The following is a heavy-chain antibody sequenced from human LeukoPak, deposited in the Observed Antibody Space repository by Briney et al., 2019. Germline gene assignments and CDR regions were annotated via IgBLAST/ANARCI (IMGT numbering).Heavy chain of an antibody. CDR3: ARYRIAVAGTAN. CDR1: GGSISSSSCY. Sequence: PSETLSLTRTVSGGSISSSSCYRGWIRQPPGKGLEWIGSIYYSGSTYYNPSLKSRVTISVDTSKNQFSLKLSSVTAADTAVYYCARYRIAVAGTANWGQGTLVTVSS. J-gene: IGHJ4*02. D-gene: IGHD6-19*01. V-gene: IGHV4-39*01. CDR2: IYYSGST.